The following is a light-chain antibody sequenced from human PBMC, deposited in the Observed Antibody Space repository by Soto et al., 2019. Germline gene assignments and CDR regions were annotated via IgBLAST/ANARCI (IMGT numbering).Light chain of an antibody. CDR1: GSNIGSNP. J-gene: IGLJ1*01. CDR2: NNS. CDR3: AAWDDSLNGYV. V-gene: IGLV1-44*01. Sequence: QSVLTQPPSASGTPGQRLTISCSGRGSNIGSNPVNWYQQLPGTAPKLLIYNNSQRPSGVPDRFSGSKSGTSASLAISGLQSDIEADYYCAAWDDSLNGYVFGIGTKLTVL.